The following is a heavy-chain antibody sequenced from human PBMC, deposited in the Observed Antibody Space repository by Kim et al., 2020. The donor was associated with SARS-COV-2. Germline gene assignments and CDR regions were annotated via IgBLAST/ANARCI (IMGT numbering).Heavy chain of an antibody. Sequence: SETLSLTCTVSGGSISGYYWSWIRQPPGKGLEWIGYINYSGSTNYNPSLKSRVTISVDTTKNQFSLKLSSVTAADTALYYCARNRSPSAYYYYYIDVWG. CDR2: INYSGST. J-gene: IGHJ6*03. CDR3: ARNRSPSAYYYYYIDV. V-gene: IGHV4-59*01. CDR1: GGSISGYY.